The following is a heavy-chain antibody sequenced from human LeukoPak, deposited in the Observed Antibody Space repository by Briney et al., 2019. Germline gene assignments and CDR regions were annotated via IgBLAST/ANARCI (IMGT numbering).Heavy chain of an antibody. CDR1: GGSISSYY. Sequence: EPSETLSLTCTVSGGSISSYYWSWIRQPPGKGLEWIGYIYYSGSSNYDPSLKSRVTISVDTSKNQFSLKLSSVTAADTAVYYCARAPGIAVAGFNNWFDPWGQGTLVTVSS. D-gene: IGHD6-19*01. V-gene: IGHV4-59*01. J-gene: IGHJ5*02. CDR3: ARAPGIAVAGFNNWFDP. CDR2: IYYSGSS.